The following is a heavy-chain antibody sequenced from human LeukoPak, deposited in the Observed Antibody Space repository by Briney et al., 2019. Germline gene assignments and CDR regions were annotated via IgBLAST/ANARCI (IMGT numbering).Heavy chain of an antibody. CDR3: AKDPKRAGDLDYYFDY. CDR2: ISWDGGST. D-gene: IGHD4-17*01. CDR1: GFTFDDYT. J-gene: IGHJ4*02. Sequence: GGSLRPSCAASGFTFDDYTMHWVRQAPGKGLEWVSLISWDGGSTYYADSVKGRFTISRDNSKNSLYLQMNSLRTEDTALYYCAKDPKRAGDLDYYFDYWGQGTLVTVSS. V-gene: IGHV3-43*01.